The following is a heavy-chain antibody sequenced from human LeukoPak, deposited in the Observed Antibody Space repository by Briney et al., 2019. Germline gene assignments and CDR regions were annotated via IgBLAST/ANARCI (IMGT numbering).Heavy chain of an antibody. Sequence: ASVKVSCKASGGTFSSYAISWVRQAPGQGLEWMGIINPSGGSTSYAQKFQGRVTMTRDTSTSTVYMELSSLRSEDTAVYYCARAASLWFGELSDAFDIWGQGTMVTVSS. CDR3: ARAASLWFGELSDAFDI. V-gene: IGHV1-46*01. CDR2: INPSGGST. J-gene: IGHJ3*02. D-gene: IGHD3-10*01. CDR1: GGTFSSYA.